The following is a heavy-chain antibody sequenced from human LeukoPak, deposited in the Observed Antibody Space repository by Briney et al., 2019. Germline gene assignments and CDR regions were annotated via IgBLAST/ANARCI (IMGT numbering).Heavy chain of an antibody. CDR3: AKDRYDSSGYLYYFDY. J-gene: IGHJ4*02. CDR1: GFTFSSYA. V-gene: IGHV3-23*01. CDR2: ISGRGGST. Sequence: GGSLRLSCAASGFTFSSYAMSWVRQAPGKGLEWVSAISGRGGSTYYADSVKGRFTISRDNSKNTLYLQMNSLRAEDTAVYYCAKDRYDSSGYLYYFDYWGQGTLVTVSS. D-gene: IGHD3-22*01.